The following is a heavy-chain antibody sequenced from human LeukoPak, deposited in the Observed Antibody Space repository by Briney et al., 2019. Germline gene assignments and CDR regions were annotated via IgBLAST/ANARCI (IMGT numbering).Heavy chain of an antibody. J-gene: IGHJ4*02. Sequence: PGGCLRLSCAASGFTFSTYTMNWVRQAPGKGLEWVSSIISVGTSIYYADSVKGRFTISRDNAKSSLYLQLNSLRAEDTAVYYCARAQSADSWGQGTLVTVSS. D-gene: IGHD3-3*01. V-gene: IGHV3-21*01. CDR3: ARAQSADS. CDR2: IISVGTSI. CDR1: GFTFSTYT.